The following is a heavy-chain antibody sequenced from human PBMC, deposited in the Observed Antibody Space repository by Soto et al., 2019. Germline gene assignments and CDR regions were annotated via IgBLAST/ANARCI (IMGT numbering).Heavy chain of an antibody. D-gene: IGHD3-22*01. J-gene: IGHJ4*02. CDR2: FDPEDGET. Sequence: GASVKVSCKVSGYTLTELSMHWVRQAPGKGLEWMGGFDPEDGETTYAQKFQGRVTMTEDTSTDTAYMELSSLRSEDTAVYYCATVKSFRYYYDSSGYYDYWGQGTLVTVSS. CDR3: ATVKSFRYYYDSSGYYDY. CDR1: GYTLTELS. V-gene: IGHV1-24*01.